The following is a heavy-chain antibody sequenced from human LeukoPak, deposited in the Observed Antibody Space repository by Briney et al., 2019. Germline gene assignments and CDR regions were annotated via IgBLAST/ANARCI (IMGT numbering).Heavy chain of an antibody. Sequence: GEALRLSCAASGFTFSSYSMNWVRQAPGKGLEWVSSISSSSSYIYYADSVKGRFTISRDNAKNSLYLQMNSLRAEDTAVYYCARSTGDYYYYYGMDVWGQGTTVTVSS. J-gene: IGHJ6*02. V-gene: IGHV3-21*01. CDR3: ARSTGDYYYYYGMDV. CDR2: ISSSSSYI. D-gene: IGHD2-8*02. CDR1: GFTFSSYS.